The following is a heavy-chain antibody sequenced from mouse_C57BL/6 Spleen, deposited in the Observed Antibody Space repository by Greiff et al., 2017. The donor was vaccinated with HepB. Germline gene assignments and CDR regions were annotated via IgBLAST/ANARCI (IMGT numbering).Heavy chain of an antibody. Sequence: EVQLVESGGGLVQPKASLKLSCAASGFSFNTYAMNWVRQAPGKGLEWVARIRNKSNNYTTYYADSVKDRFTISRDYSEIMLYLQMNNLKTEDLAVYNCVRRDYFDYWGQGTTLTVSS. V-gene: IGHV10-1*01. CDR1: GFSFNTYA. J-gene: IGHJ2*01. CDR2: IRNKSNNYTT. CDR3: VRRDYFDY.